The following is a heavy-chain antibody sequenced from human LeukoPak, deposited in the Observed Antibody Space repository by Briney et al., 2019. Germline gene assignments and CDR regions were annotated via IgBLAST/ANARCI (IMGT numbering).Heavy chain of an antibody. V-gene: IGHV3-30*02. CDR3: AREYSSSWYGGVGFRFDY. CDR1: GFTFSSYG. CDR2: IRYDGSNK. J-gene: IGHJ4*02. D-gene: IGHD6-13*01. Sequence: GGSLRLSCAASGFTFSSYGMHWVRQAPGKGLEWVAFIRYDGSNKYYADSVKGRFTISRDNSKNTLYLQMNSLRAEDTAVYYCAREYSSSWYGGVGFRFDYWGQGTLVTVSS.